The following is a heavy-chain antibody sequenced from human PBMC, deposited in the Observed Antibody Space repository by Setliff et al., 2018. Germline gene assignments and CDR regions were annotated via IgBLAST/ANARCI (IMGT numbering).Heavy chain of an antibody. J-gene: IGHJ4*02. V-gene: IGHV1-18*01. D-gene: IGHD1-26*01. Sequence: ASVKVSCKTSGYLLTSYGLTWVRQAPGQGLDWLGWISPYNGHTNYAQNLQGRVTMTTDTSTNTAYMEMRGLRSDDTAVYYCARDIGVTIAGATFRGFDTWGQGTQVTVSS. CDR2: ISPYNGHT. CDR1: GYLLTSYG. CDR3: ARDIGVTIAGATFRGFDT.